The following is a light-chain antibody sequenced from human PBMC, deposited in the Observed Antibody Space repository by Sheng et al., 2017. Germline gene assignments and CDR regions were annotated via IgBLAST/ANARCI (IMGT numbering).Light chain of an antibody. CDR2: GVS. V-gene: IGLV2-14*01. Sequence: QSALTQPASVSGSPGQSITISCTGTSSDVGGYNYVSWYQQHPGKAPKLMIYGVSNRPSGVSNRFSGSKSGNTASLTISGLQSEDEGDYYCAAWDDNLNGFYVFGTGTKVTVL. CDR3: AAWDDNLNGFYV. CDR1: SSDVGGYNY. J-gene: IGLJ1*01.